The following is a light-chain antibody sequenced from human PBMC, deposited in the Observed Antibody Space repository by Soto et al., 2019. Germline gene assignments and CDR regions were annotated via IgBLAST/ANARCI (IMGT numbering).Light chain of an antibody. CDR1: QGISNY. Sequence: DIQMTQSPSSLSSSVGDRVTITCRASQGISNYLSWYQQKPGKVPKLLIYAASTLQSGVPTRFSGSGSGTDFTLIISSLQPEYVATYYCQKYSSAPHTFGQGTKLEIK. CDR3: QKYSSAPHT. V-gene: IGKV1-27*01. CDR2: AAS. J-gene: IGKJ2*01.